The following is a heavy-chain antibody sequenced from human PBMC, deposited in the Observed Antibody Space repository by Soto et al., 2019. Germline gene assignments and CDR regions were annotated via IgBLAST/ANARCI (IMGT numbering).Heavy chain of an antibody. CDR3: ARDVSYTSYYYGMDV. Sequence: ASVKFSCKASGYTCTGYYMHWVRQAPGQGLEWMGWINPNSGGTNYAQKFQGWVTMTSDTSISTAYMELSRLRSDDTAVYYCARDVSYTSYYYGMDVWGQGTTVTVSS. J-gene: IGHJ6*02. D-gene: IGHD2-8*01. CDR2: INPNSGGT. V-gene: IGHV1-2*04. CDR1: GYTCTGYY.